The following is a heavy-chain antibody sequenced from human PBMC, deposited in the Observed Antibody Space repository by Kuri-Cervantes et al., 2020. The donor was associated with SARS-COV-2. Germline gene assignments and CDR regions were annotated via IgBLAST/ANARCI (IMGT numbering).Heavy chain of an antibody. CDR3: TSSTVTTFYHYGMDV. CDR2: IRSKAYGGTT. CDR1: GFTFGDYA. Sequence: GESLKISCTASGFTFGDYAMSWVRQAPGKGLEWVGFIRSKAYGGTTEYAASVKGRFTISRDDSKNTLYLQMNSLKTEDTAVYYCTSSTVTTFYHYGMDVWGQGTTVTVSS. J-gene: IGHJ6*02. V-gene: IGHV3-49*04. D-gene: IGHD4-17*01.